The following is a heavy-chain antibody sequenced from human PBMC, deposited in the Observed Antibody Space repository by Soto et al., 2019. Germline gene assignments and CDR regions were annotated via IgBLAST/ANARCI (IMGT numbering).Heavy chain of an antibody. V-gene: IGHV4-59*08. CDR2: IYYSGST. Sequence: SETLSLTCTVSGGSISSYYWSWIRQPPGKGLEWIGYIYYSGSTNYNPSLKSRVTISVDTSKNQFSLKLSSVTAADTAVYYCARLGLITGYSSSWYSVPFDYWGQGTLVTVSS. J-gene: IGHJ4*02. D-gene: IGHD6-13*01. CDR1: GGSISSYY. CDR3: ARLGLITGYSSSWYSVPFDY.